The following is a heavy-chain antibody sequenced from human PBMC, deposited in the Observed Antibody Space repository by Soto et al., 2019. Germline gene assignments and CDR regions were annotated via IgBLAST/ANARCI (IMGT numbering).Heavy chain of an antibody. CDR3: ARDLKVWFGELLLYYYYGMDV. J-gene: IGHJ6*02. V-gene: IGHV1-3*05. D-gene: IGHD3-10*01. CDR2: INAGNGNT. CDR1: GYTFTSYA. Sequence: QVQLVQSGAEEKKPGASVKVSCKASGYTFTSYAMHWVRQAPGQRLEWMGWINAGNGNTKYSQKFQGRVTITRDTSASTAYMERSSLRSEDTAVYYCARDLKVWFGELLLYYYYGMDVWGQGTTVTVSS.